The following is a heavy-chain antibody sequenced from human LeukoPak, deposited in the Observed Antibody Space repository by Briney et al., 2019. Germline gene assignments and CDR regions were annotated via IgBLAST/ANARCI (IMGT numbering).Heavy chain of an antibody. V-gene: IGHV1-69*04. CDR3: AREGYGAFINDY. D-gene: IGHD4-17*01. CDR1: GGTFSSYA. Sequence: SVKVSCKASGGTFSSYAISWVRQAPGQGLEWMGRIIPILGIANYAQKFQGRVTITADKSTSTAYMELSSLRSEDTAVYYCAREGYGAFINDYWGQGTLVTVSS. CDR2: IIPILGIA. J-gene: IGHJ4*02.